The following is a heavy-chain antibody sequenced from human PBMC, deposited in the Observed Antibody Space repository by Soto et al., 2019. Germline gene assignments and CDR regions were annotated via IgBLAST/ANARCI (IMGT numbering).Heavy chain of an antibody. J-gene: IGHJ4*02. V-gene: IGHV1-69*12. D-gene: IGHD3-22*01. CDR3: ARGGGYYGSSGAVGY. CDR1: GGTFSNYA. Sequence: QVQLVQSGAEVKKPGSSVKVSCKASGGTFSNYAISWVRQAPGQGLEWMGGIIPMFGTANYAQKFQGRVTDTAGESTSTGYMELSSLRSEDTGVYYCARGGGYYGSSGAVGYWGQGTLVTVSS. CDR2: IIPMFGTA.